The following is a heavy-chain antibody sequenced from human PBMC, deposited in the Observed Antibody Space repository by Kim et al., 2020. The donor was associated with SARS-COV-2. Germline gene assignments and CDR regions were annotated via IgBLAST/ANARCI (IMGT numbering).Heavy chain of an antibody. CDR3: ARDFFGSGVGGNWFDP. CDR2: IWYDGSNK. Sequence: GGSLRLSCAASGFTFSSYGMHWVRQAPGKGLEWVAVIWYDGSNKYYADSVKGRFTISRDNSKNTLYLQMNSLRAEDTAVYYCARDFFGSGVGGNWFDPWGQGTLVTVSS. CDR1: GFTFSSYG. V-gene: IGHV3-33*01. J-gene: IGHJ5*02. D-gene: IGHD3-10*01.